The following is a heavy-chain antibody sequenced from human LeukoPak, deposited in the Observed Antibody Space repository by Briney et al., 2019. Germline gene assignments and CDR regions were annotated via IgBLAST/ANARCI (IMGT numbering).Heavy chain of an antibody. V-gene: IGHV3-66*01. D-gene: IGHD4/OR15-4a*01. J-gene: IGHJ4*02. Sequence: PGGSLRLSCAASGFTISSSYMSWVRQVPGKGLEWVSCIYGADTIYYADFVKDRFTISRGSNRNILYLQMNSLRADDTAVYYCARGARGAYFDYWGQGTLVTVSS. CDR1: GFTISSSY. CDR3: ARGARGAYFDY. CDR2: IYGADTI.